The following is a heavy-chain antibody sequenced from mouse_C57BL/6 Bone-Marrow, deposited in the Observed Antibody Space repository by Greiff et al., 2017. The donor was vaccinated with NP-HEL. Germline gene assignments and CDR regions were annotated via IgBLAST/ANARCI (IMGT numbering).Heavy chain of an antibody. V-gene: IGHV1-72*01. CDR1: GYTFPSYW. CDR3: ARSGYGNLWFAY. J-gene: IGHJ3*01. D-gene: IGHD3-1*01. CDR2: IDPNSGGT. Sequence: QVQLQQPGAELVKPGASVKLSCKASGYTFPSYWMHWVKQRPGRGLEWIGRIDPNSGGTKYTEKLKNTFTLSVDKPSSTAYLQLSSLTSEDSAVYYCARSGYGNLWFAYWGQGTLVTVSA.